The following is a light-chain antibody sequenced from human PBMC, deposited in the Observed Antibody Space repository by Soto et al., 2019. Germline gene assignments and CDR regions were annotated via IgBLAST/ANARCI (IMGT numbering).Light chain of an antibody. J-gene: IGLJ1*01. V-gene: IGLV1-40*01. CDR3: QSYESSPSGYV. CDR2: GDT. Sequence: VLTQPPSVSGAPGQRVTISCTGSSSNIGAGYDVHWYQQLPGTAPKLLIYGDTNRPSGVPDRFSGSKSATSASLAITGLQAEDEADYYCQSYESSPSGYVFGTGTKVTVL. CDR1: SSNIGAGYD.